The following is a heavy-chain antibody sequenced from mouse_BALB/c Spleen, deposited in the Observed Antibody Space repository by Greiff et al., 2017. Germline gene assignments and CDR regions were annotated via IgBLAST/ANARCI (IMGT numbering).Heavy chain of an antibody. J-gene: IGHJ3*01. D-gene: IGHD2-1*01. CDR3: ASYGNYVGFAY. Sequence: QVQLKQSGPGLVAPSQSLSITCTVSGFSLTGYGVNWVRQPPGKGLEWLGMIWGDGSTDYNSALKSRLSISKDNSKSQVFLKMNSLQTDDTARYYCASYGNYVGFAYWGQGTLVTVSA. CDR2: IWGDGST. V-gene: IGHV2-6-7*01. CDR1: GFSLTGYG.